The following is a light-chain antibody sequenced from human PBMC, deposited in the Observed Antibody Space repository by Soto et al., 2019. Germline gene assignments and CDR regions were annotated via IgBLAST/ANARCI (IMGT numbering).Light chain of an antibody. CDR3: QQSYSTPWT. CDR2: AAS. Sequence: DIQMTQSPSTLSASVGDRVTIHCRASQSIRNWLAWYQQKPGKVPKLLIYAASSLQSGVPSRFSGSGSGTDFTLTISSLQPEDFATYYCQQSYSTPWTFGQGTKVDIK. V-gene: IGKV1-39*01. CDR1: QSIRNW. J-gene: IGKJ1*01.